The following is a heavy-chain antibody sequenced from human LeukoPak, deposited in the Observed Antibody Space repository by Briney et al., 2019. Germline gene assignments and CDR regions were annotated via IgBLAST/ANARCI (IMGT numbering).Heavy chain of an antibody. V-gene: IGHV1-18*01. CDR2: ISAYNGNT. Sequence: ASVKVSCKASGYTFTSYGISWVRQAPGQGLEWMGWISAYNGNTNYAQKLQGRVTMTTDTSTSTAYMELRSLRSDDTAVYYCARDTTIFGVVIIPRMDVWGQGTTVTVSS. CDR3: ARDTTIFGVVIIPRMDV. D-gene: IGHD3-3*01. J-gene: IGHJ6*02. CDR1: GYTFTSYG.